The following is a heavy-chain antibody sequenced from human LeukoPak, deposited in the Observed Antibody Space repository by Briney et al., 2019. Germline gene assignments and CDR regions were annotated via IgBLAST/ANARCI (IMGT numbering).Heavy chain of an antibody. D-gene: IGHD2-2*01. J-gene: IGHJ6*02. V-gene: IGHV1-69*13. CDR1: GGTFSSYA. Sequence: ASVKVSCKPSGGTFSSYAISWVQQAPGQGLEWMGGIIPIFGTANYAQKFQGRVTITADESTSTAYMELSSLRSEDTAVYYCAREDIVVVPAATNYYYYYGMDVWGQGTTVTVSS. CDR2: IIPIFGTA. CDR3: AREDIVVVPAATNYYYYYGMDV.